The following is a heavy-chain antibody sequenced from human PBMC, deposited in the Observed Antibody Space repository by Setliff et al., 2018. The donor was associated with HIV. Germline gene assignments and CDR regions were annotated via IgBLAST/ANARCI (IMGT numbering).Heavy chain of an antibody. Sequence: ASVKVSCKASGYTFTDYFIHWVRQAPGQGLEWMGRINPNNGGTNYAQKFHARVTMTRDTSISTAYMELTRLRSDDTAVYYCARDWNSITLIRGIFMGYYYHMDVWGKGTTVTVSS. CDR3: ARDWNSITLIRGIFMGYYYHMDV. CDR1: GYTFTDYF. J-gene: IGHJ6*03. V-gene: IGHV1-2*06. D-gene: IGHD3-10*01. CDR2: INPNNGGT.